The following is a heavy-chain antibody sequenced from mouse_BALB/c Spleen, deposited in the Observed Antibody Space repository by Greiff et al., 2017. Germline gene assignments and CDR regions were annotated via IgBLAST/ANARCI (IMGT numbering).Heavy chain of an antibody. V-gene: IGHV5-17*02. J-gene: IGHJ3*01. Sequence: DVMLVESGGGLVQPGGSRKLSCAASGFTFSSFGMHWVRQAPEKGLEWVAYISSGSSTIYYADTVKGRFTISRDNPKNTLFLQMTSLRSEDTAMYYCARGDGYYWFAYWGQGTLVTVSA. CDR3: ARGDGYYWFAY. CDR1: GFTFSSFG. CDR2: ISSGSSTI. D-gene: IGHD2-3*01.